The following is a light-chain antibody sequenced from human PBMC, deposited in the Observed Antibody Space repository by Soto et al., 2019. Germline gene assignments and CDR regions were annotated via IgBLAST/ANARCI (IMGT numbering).Light chain of an antibody. CDR3: ATWDSALSAGV. CDR1: SSNIGDNS. J-gene: IGLJ3*02. V-gene: IGLV1-51*01. Sequence: QSVLTQPPSMSAAPGQMVAISCSGTSSNIGDNSVSWYQHFPGTAPKVLIYDNNRRPSGIPDRFSGYKSGTSATLTIIGLQTGDEADYYCATWDSALSAGVFGGGTKLTVL. CDR2: DNN.